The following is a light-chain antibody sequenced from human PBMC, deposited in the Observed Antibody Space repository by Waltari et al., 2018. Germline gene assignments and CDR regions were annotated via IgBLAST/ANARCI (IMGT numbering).Light chain of an antibody. CDR3: QQYGVSPIYT. CDR2: GTS. J-gene: IGKJ2*01. CDR1: DILSPSY. Sequence: EIVLTQSPDPLSLSLGERATLSCRASDILSPSYLAWYQQRPGQAPRLLIFGTSSTPPGTPDRFSGSGSGTDFTLTISRLQAEDVAVYYCQQYGVSPIYTFGQGTKLEIK. V-gene: IGKV3-20*01.